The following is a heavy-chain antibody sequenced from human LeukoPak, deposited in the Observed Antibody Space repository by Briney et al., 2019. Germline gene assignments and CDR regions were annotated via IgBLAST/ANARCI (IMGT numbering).Heavy chain of an antibody. CDR1: EFTFDDYA. CDR2: ISWNSGSI. Sequence: GRSLRLSCAASEFTFDDYAMHWVRQAPGKGLEWVSGISWNSGSIGYADSVKGRFTISRDNAKNSLYLQMNSLRAEDMALYYCAKGAADSHYYYYYYMDVWGKGTTVTVSS. V-gene: IGHV3-9*03. CDR3: AKGAADSHYYYYYYMDV. J-gene: IGHJ6*03. D-gene: IGHD6-13*01.